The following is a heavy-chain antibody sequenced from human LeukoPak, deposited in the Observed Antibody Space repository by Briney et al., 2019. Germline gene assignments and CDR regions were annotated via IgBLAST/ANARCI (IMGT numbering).Heavy chain of an antibody. D-gene: IGHD6-19*01. CDR1: GFTFDEYA. V-gene: IGHV3-9*01. J-gene: IGHJ4*02. CDR2: ISWNSGSK. CDR3: AKDNIRVVVAGTIDY. Sequence: GGSLRLSCAASGFTFDEYAMHWVRQAPGKGLEWVSGISWNSGSKGYAGSVKGRFTISRDNAKNSLYLQMNSLRSEDTALYYCAKDNIRVVVAGTIDYWGQGTLVTVSS.